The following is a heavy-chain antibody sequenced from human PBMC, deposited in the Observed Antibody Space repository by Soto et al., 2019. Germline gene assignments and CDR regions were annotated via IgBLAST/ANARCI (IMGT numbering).Heavy chain of an antibody. CDR1: GYIFTNYY. J-gene: IGHJ4*02. CDR2: INPLPTSGST. CDR3: ARDLAAAAY. V-gene: IGHV1-46*01. Sequence: QVQLVQSGAEVKKPGASVKVSCKASGYIFTNYYIHWVRQAPGRGLEWMAIINPLPTSGSTNYAQKFHGRVTVTRDTSTSTVYLELSSLRSDDTAVYYCARDLAAAAYWGQGTLVTVSS. D-gene: IGHD6-13*01.